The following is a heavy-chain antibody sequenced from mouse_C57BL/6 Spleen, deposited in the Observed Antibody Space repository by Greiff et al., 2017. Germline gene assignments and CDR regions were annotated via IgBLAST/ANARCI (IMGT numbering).Heavy chain of an antibody. CDR1: GYTFTSYW. CDR3: ARNYYYGSSYDAMDY. D-gene: IGHD1-1*01. Sequence: QVQLQQPGAELVMPGASVKLSCKASGYTFTSYWMHWVKQRPGQGLEWIGEIDPSDSYTNYNQKFKGKSTLTVDKSSSTAYMQRSSLTSEDSAVYYCARNYYYGSSYDAMDYWGQGTSVTVSS. V-gene: IGHV1-69*01. CDR2: IDPSDSYT. J-gene: IGHJ4*01.